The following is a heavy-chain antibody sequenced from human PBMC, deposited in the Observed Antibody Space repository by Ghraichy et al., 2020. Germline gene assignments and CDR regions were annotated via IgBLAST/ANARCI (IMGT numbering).Heavy chain of an antibody. CDR1: GFTFSSYW. J-gene: IGHJ4*02. D-gene: IGHD3-3*01. Sequence: GGSLRLSCAASGFTFSSYWMSWVRQAPGKGLEWVANIKQDGSEKHYVDSVKGRFTISRDNAKNSLYLQMNSLRAEDTAVYYCARDGEFGVVIIAGYDYWGQGTLVTVSS. CDR2: IKQDGSEK. V-gene: IGHV3-7*01. CDR3: ARDGEFGVVIIAGYDY.